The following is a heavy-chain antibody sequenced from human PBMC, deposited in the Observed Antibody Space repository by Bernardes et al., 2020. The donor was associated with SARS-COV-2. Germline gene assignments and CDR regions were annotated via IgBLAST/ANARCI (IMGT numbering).Heavy chain of an antibody. CDR3: ARELEPRYYYYYGMDV. Sequence: SLRLSCAASGFTFSSYAMHWVRQAPGKGLEWVAVISYDGSNKYYADSVKGRFTISRDNSKNTLYLQMNSLRAEDTAVYYCARELEPRYYYYYGMDVWGQGTTVTVSS. V-gene: IGHV3-30*01. CDR1: GFTFSSYA. J-gene: IGHJ6*02. CDR2: ISYDGSNK. D-gene: IGHD1-1*01.